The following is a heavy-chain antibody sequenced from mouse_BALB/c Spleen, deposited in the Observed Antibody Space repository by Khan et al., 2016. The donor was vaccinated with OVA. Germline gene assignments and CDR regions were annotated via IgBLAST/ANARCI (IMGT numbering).Heavy chain of an antibody. V-gene: IGHV5-4*02. CDR1: GFTFSDYY. J-gene: IGHJ3*01. D-gene: IGHD2-13*01. CDR2: ISDGASYI. Sequence: EVELVESGGGLVKPGGSLKLSCAASGFTFSDYYMYWVRQTPEKRLEWVATISDGASYIYYPDNVKGRFTISRDNAKNTLYLQMSSLKSEDTAVYYVTRCYYGDPFAYWGHGTLVTVSA. CDR3: TRCYYGDPFAY.